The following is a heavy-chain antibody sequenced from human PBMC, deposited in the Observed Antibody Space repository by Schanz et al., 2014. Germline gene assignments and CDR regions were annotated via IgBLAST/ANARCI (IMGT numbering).Heavy chain of an antibody. CDR1: GGSVSSGGDY. CDR2: VFPNGIT. Sequence: QVQLQESGPGLVKPSQTLSLTCTVSGGSVSSGGDYWSWIRQPAGKALEWVGRVFPNGITNYNPSRKRRVPISLDTSKTQFSLTLTALTAADTAVYYCARGTTWRLELWGRGTLVTVSS. CDR3: ARGTTWRLEL. D-gene: IGHD1-1*01. J-gene: IGHJ2*01. V-gene: IGHV4-61*02.